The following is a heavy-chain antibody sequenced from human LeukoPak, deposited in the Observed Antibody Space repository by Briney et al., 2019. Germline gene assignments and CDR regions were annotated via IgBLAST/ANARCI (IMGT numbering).Heavy chain of an antibody. J-gene: IGHJ3*02. Sequence: PSETLSLTCTVSGGSISSYYWSWIRQPPGKGLEWIGYIYYSGSTNYNPSLKSRVTVSVDTSKNQFSLKLSSVTAADTAVYYCARVSNHYDILTGYSARTAFDIWGQGTMVTVSS. CDR1: GGSISSYY. D-gene: IGHD3-9*01. V-gene: IGHV4-59*01. CDR2: IYYSGST. CDR3: ARVSNHYDILTGYSARTAFDI.